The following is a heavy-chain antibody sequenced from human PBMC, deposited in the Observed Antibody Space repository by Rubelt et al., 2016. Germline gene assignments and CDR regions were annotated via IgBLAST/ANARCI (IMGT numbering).Heavy chain of an antibody. CDR3: ARLFDSSGWSPFDY. CDR2: IYSSGST. CDR1: GGSISNYY. J-gene: IGHJ4*02. Sequence: QVQLQESGPGLVKPSETLSLACTVSGGSISNYYWSWIRQSPGKGLEWIGYIYSSGSTNYNPSLKSRLTISLDTSKSQFSLELIAVTAADPARNYCARLFDSSGWSPFDYWGQGTLVTVSS. V-gene: IGHV4-59*12. D-gene: IGHD3-22*01.